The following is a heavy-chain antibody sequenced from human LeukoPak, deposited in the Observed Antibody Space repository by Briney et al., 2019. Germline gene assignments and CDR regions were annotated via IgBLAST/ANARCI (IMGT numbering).Heavy chain of an antibody. CDR2: IYTSGST. J-gene: IGHJ6*03. Sequence: SETPSLTCTVSGGSISSYYWSWIRQPAGKGLEWIGRIYTSGSTNYNPSLKSRVTMSVDTSKNQFSLKLSSVTAADTAVYYCARDRFDDSSGYYYHYYYYMDVWGKGTTVTVSS. CDR3: ARDRFDDSSGYYYHYYYYMDV. V-gene: IGHV4-4*07. D-gene: IGHD3-22*01. CDR1: GGSISSYY.